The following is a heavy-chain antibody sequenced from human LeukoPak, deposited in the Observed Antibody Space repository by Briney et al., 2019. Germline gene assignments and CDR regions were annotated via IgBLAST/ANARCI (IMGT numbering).Heavy chain of an antibody. D-gene: IGHD2-15*01. CDR1: GYSISSGYY. J-gene: IGHJ4*02. CDR2: IYHSGST. CDR3: ARDLLTGGYCSGGSCYDY. Sequence: PSETLSLTCTVSGYSISSGYYWGWIRQPPGKGLEWIGSIYHSGSTFYNPSLKSRVTISVDTSKNQFSPKLSSVTAADTAVYYCARDLLTGGYCSGGSCYDYWGQGTLVTVSS. V-gene: IGHV4-38-2*02.